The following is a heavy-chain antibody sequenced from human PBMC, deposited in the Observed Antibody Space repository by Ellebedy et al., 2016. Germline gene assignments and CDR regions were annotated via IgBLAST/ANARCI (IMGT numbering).Heavy chain of an antibody. CDR1: GFTVSSNY. V-gene: IGHV3-21*01. CDR3: ARASYNTAWGDV. CDR2: IVFSGTAT. Sequence: GESLKISXAASGFTVSSNYMTWVRQAPGKGLEWVATIVFSGTATYYSDSVKGRFTISRDSAKNSVYLQMDSLTVEDTGIYYCARASYNTAWGDVWGQGTTVTVSS. D-gene: IGHD6-19*01. J-gene: IGHJ6*02.